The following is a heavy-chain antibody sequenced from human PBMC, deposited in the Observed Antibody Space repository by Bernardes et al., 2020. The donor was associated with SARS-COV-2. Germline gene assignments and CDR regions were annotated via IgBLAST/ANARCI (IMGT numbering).Heavy chain of an antibody. J-gene: IGHJ4*02. CDR3: ARDGNAYYGSESYFSSDYFDY. CDR1: SGSISSSLW. V-gene: IGHV4-4*02. D-gene: IGHD3-10*01. CDR2: VSQSGGT. Sequence: SEPLSLTCEVSSGSISSSLWWSWVRQSPGKGLEWIGEVSQSGGTNYNPSLRSRVTISIDNSKKRFSLTLSSVTAADTAIYYCARDGNAYYGSESYFSSDYFDYWGQGILVTVSS.